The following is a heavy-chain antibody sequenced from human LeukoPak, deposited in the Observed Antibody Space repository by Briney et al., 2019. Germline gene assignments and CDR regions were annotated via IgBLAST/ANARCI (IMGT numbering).Heavy chain of an antibody. CDR3: AKDHDYAHYYFDY. D-gene: IGHD4-17*01. J-gene: IGHJ4*02. CDR1: GFTFSSYG. Sequence: GGSLRLSCAASGFTFSSYGMSWVRQAPGKGLEWASAISGSGGSTYYADSVKGRFTISRDNSKNTLYLQMNSLRAEDTAVYYCAKDHDYAHYYFDYWGQGTLVTVSS. V-gene: IGHV3-23*01. CDR2: ISGSGGST.